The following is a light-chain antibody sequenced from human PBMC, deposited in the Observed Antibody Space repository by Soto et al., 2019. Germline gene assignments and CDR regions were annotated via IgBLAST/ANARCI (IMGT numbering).Light chain of an antibody. CDR3: SSYRSGGTFV. CDR2: VVS. CDR1: SSDVGGYDY. Sequence: QSVLTQPPSASGSPGQPVTISCTGTSSDVGGYDYVSWYQQYPGKAPKVLISVVSNRPSGVSNRFSGSKSGNTASLTISGLQAEDEADYYCSSYRSGGTFVFGSGTKLTVL. J-gene: IGLJ1*01. V-gene: IGLV2-14*01.